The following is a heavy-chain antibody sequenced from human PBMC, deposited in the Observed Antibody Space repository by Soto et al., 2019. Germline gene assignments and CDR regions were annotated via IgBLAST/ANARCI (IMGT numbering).Heavy chain of an antibody. D-gene: IGHD4-17*01. CDR1: GFTFSSYS. J-gene: IGHJ6*02. CDR3: ARRPTVTTVGYYGMDV. V-gene: IGHV3-21*01. CDR2: ISSSSSYI. Sequence: GGSLRLSCAASGFTFSSYSMNWVRQAPGKGLEWVSSISSSSSYIYYADSVKGRFTISRDNAKNSLYLQMNSLRAEDTAVYYCARRPTVTTVGYYGMDVWGQGTTVTVSS.